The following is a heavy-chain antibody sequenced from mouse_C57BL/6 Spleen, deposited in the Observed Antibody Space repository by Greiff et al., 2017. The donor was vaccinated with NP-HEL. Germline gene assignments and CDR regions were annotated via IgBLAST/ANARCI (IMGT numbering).Heavy chain of an antibody. CDR2: IWGDGST. V-gene: IGHV2-3*01. CDR1: GFSLTSYG. Sequence: VKLVESGPGLVAPSQSLSITCTVSGFSLTSYGVSWVRQPPGKGLEWLGVIWGDGSTNYHSARISRLSISTVNSKSQVFLKLNSLQTDDTATYYYAKKRNYYGNWYFDVWGTGTTVTVSS. J-gene: IGHJ1*03. CDR3: AKKRNYYGNWYFDV. D-gene: IGHD1-1*01.